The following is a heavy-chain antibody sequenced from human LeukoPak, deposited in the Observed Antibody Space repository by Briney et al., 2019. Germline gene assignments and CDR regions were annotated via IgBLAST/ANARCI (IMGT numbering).Heavy chain of an antibody. CDR1: GFPQRKVR. Sequence: GGSLRLSCSASGFPQRKVRLALVPAVPGKGPEGVGRCLLKSKKDDGTADHAAPERGRFHISGADTQNMQFLQINSLKIKDIVVYYCTTDPTGTTGFDYWGQGTLVSVSS. CDR2: CLLKSKKDDGTA. V-gene: IGHV3-15*01. D-gene: IGHD1-1*01. J-gene: IGHJ4*02. CDR3: TTDPTGTTGFDY.